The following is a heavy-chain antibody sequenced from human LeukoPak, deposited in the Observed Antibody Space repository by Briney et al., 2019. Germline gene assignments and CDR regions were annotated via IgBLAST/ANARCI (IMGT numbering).Heavy chain of an antibody. CDR2: IIPIFGTA. V-gene: IGHV1-69*05. CDR3: ARHTAAIPYQGNFDY. CDR1: GGTFSSYA. J-gene: IGHJ4*02. Sequence: ASVKVSCKASGGTFSSYAISWVRQAPGQGLEWMGGIIPIFGTANYAQKFQGRVTITTDESTSTAYMELSSLRSEDTAVYYCARHTAAIPYQGNFDYWGQGTLVTVSS. D-gene: IGHD2-2*02.